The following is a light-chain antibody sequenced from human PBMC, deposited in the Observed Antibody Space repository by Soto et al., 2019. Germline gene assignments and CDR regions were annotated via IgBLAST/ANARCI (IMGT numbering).Light chain of an antibody. Sequence: AIRMTQSPSSFSASTGDRVTITCRASQGIGNYLAWYQQKPGKAPKVLIYGPSTLESGVPSRFSGSGSGKHFTLTISCMQSDDFATYYCQQYYAYPYSFGQGTNLEIK. V-gene: IGKV1-8*01. CDR3: QQYYAYPYS. CDR2: GPS. J-gene: IGKJ2*03. CDR1: QGIGNY.